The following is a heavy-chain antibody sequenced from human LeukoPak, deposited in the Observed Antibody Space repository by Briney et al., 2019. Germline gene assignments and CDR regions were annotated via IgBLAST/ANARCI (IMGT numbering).Heavy chain of an antibody. Sequence: GGSLRLSCAASGFTVSSNYMSWVRQAPGKGLEWGSVIYSGGSTYYADSVKGRFTFSRDNSKNTLYLQMNSLRAEDTAVYYCARPGPDAFDIWGQGTMVTVSS. CDR2: IYSGGST. V-gene: IGHV3-66*04. J-gene: IGHJ3*02. CDR1: GFTVSSNY. CDR3: ARPGPDAFDI.